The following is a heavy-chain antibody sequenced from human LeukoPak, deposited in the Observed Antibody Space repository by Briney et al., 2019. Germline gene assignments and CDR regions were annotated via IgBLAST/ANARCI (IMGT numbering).Heavy chain of an antibody. Sequence: PSETLSLTCTVSGGSISSRSYYWGWIRQPPGKGLEWIGKISDSGNTYYSPSLKSRVTISVDTSKNQFSLKLSSVTAADTAVYYCARSNYYDSSRPDYWGQGTLVTVSS. CDR3: ARSNYYDSSRPDY. CDR2: ISDSGNT. CDR1: GGSISSRSYY. V-gene: IGHV4-39*07. J-gene: IGHJ4*02. D-gene: IGHD3-22*01.